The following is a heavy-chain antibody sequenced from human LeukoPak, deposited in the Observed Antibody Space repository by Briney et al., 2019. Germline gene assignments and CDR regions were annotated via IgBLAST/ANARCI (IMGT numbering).Heavy chain of an antibody. V-gene: IGHV1-18*04. CDR1: GYTFTDYY. D-gene: IGHD7-27*01. Sequence: ASVKVSCKASGYTFTDYYMNWVRQAPGQGLEWMGWISSNSDNTNYAQKVQGRVTMTTDTSTSTAYMELRNLRSDDTALYFCARDWGSIKVIADYWGQGTLVTVSS. CDR2: ISSNSDNT. J-gene: IGHJ4*02. CDR3: ARDWGSIKVIADY.